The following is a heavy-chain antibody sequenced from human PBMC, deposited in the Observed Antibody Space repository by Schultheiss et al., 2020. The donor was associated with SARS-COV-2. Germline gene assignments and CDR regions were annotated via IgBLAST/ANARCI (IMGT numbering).Heavy chain of an antibody. Sequence: LRLSCTVSGGSISSGDYYWSWIRQPPGKGLEWIGYIYYSGSTYYNPSLKSRVTISVDTSKNQFSLKLSSVTAADTAVYYCARGIGEWAAGILIPRYGGNWFDPWGQGTLVTVSS. CDR2: IYYSGST. J-gene: IGHJ5*02. CDR1: GGSISSGDYY. CDR3: ARGIGEWAAGILIPRYGGNWFDP. D-gene: IGHD6-13*01. V-gene: IGHV4-30-4*01.